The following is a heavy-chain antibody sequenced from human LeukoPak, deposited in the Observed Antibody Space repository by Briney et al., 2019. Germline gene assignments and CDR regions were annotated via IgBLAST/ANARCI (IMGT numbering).Heavy chain of an antibody. J-gene: IGHJ4*02. CDR1: GGTFSIYA. D-gene: IGHD1-26*01. CDR3: ARDRPRMGTTGAFDY. CDR2: IIPIFGTA. Sequence: GASVTVSFTASGGTFSIYAISWVRQAPGQGLEWMGGIIPIFGTANYAQKFQGRVTITADESTSTAYMELSSLRSEDTAVYYCARDRPRMGTTGAFDYWGQGTLVTVSS. V-gene: IGHV1-69*13.